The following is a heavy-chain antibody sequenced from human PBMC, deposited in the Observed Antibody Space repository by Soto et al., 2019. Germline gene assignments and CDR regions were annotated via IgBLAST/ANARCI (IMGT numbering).Heavy chain of an antibody. D-gene: IGHD3-22*01. CDR2: ISYDGSNK. V-gene: IGHV3-30*18. J-gene: IGHJ4*02. CDR1: GFTFSSYG. CDR3: TKIGIADYDDSSCYAY. Sequence: QVQLVESGGGVVQPGRSLRLSCAASGFTFSSYGMHWVRQAPGKGLEWVAVISYDGSNKYYADSVKGRFTISSDNSKNTLYLQLNSLRAEDTAVYYCTKIGIADYDDSSCYAYWGQGTQVTVSS.